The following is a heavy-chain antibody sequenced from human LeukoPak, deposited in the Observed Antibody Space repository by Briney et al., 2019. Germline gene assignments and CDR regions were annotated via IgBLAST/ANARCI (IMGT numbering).Heavy chain of an antibody. J-gene: IGHJ4*02. CDR2: ISSSSSAI. V-gene: IGHV3-48*01. Sequence: PGGSLRLSCGASGFTFGTHSMNWVRQAPGKGLEWVSYISSSSSAIYYADSVRGRFTISRDNAKNSLYLQMDSLRVDDTAMYYCARDQYTSSSLDYWGQGTLVTVSS. CDR1: GFTFGTHS. D-gene: IGHD6-6*01. CDR3: ARDQYTSSSLDY.